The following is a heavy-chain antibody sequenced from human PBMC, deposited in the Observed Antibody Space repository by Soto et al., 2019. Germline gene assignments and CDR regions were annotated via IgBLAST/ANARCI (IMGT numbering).Heavy chain of an antibody. CDR2: IYHSGSS. CDR3: ASKTYESKGTFDY. D-gene: IGHD3-22*01. Sequence: QVQLQESGPGLVKPSGTLSLTCTVSGGSISTSQWWSWLRQPPGKGLEWIGEIYHSGSSNYNASLKSRVXXSXDXCKNQFSLKMNSVAAADTAVYYCASKTYESKGTFDYWGQGTLVTVSS. J-gene: IGHJ4*02. CDR1: GGSISTSQW. V-gene: IGHV4-4*02.